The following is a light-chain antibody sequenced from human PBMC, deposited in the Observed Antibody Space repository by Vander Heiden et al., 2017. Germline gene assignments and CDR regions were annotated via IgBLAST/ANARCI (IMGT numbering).Light chain of an antibody. J-gene: IGKJ1*01. V-gene: IGKV1-5*03. Sequence: DIQMTQSPSTLSASVGDRVTITCRASQSISSWLAWYQQKPGKAPKLLIYKASSLESGVPSRFSGSGPGTEFTLTISSLQPDDFATYYCQQDNSYSRTFGQGTKVEIK. CDR3: QQDNSYSRT. CDR1: QSISSW. CDR2: KAS.